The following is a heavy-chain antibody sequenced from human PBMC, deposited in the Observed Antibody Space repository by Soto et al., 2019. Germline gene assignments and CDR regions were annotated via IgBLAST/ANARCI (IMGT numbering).Heavy chain of an antibody. V-gene: IGHV3-53*01. J-gene: IGHJ1*01. Sequence: EVQLVESGGGLIQPGGSLRLSCAASGFTVSSNYMSCVRQAPGKGLEWVSVIYSGGSTYYADSVKGRFTISRDNSKNTLYLQMNSLRAEDTAVYYCARDRVESVYPEYFQHWGQGTLVTVSS. CDR2: IYSGGST. CDR3: ARDRVESVYPEYFQH. CDR1: GFTVSSNY. D-gene: IGHD2-15*01.